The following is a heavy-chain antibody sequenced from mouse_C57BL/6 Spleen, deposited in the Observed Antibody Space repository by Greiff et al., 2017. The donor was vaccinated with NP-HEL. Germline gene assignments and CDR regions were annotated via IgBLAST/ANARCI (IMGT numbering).Heavy chain of an antibody. D-gene: IGHD2-4*01. Sequence: EVMLVESGGGLVKPGGSLKLSCAASGFTFSSYAMSWVRQTPEKRLEWVATISDGGSYTYYPDNVKGRFTISRDNAKNNLYLQMSHLKSEDTAMYYCARGGDDYGAMDYWGQGTSVTVSS. J-gene: IGHJ4*01. CDR1: GFTFSSYA. CDR2: ISDGGSYT. CDR3: ARGGDDYGAMDY. V-gene: IGHV5-4*03.